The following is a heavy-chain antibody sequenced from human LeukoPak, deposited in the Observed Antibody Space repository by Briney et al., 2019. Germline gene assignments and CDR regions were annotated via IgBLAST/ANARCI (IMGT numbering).Heavy chain of an antibody. Sequence: GGSLRLSCAASGFTFSSYSMNWVRQAPGKGLEWVSSISSSSSYIYYADSVKGRFTISRDNAKNTLYLQMNSLRAEDTAVYYCARAYGSGSYCNVPYFDYWGQGTLVTVSS. CDR3: ARAYGSGSYCNVPYFDY. CDR1: GFTFSSYS. V-gene: IGHV3-21*01. D-gene: IGHD3-10*01. J-gene: IGHJ4*02. CDR2: ISSSSSYI.